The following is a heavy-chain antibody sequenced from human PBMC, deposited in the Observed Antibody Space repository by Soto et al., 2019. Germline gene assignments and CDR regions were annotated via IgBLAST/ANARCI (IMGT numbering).Heavy chain of an antibody. D-gene: IGHD3-16*01. CDR2: NYYNGNT. Sequence: LSLTCTVSGGSISRYFGSLIRQSPGKGLEWNGYNYYNGNTTYTPSLASRVTITVDTSKNHFSLKLNSVSVVVTAVYFCARGGATSRGLDPWGQGTLVTVA. CDR1: GGSISRYF. V-gene: IGHV4-59*01. CDR3: ARGGATSRGLDP. J-gene: IGHJ5*02.